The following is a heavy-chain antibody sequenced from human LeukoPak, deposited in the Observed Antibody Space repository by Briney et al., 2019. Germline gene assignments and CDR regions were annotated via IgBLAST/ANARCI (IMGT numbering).Heavy chain of an antibody. J-gene: IGHJ5*02. CDR3: AEDHGGYYYGSGSLGP. CDR1: GFTFSSYA. CDR2: ISYDGSNK. Sequence: GGSLRLSCAASGFTFSSYAMHWVRQAPGKGLEWVAVISYDGSNKYYADSVKGRFTISRDNSKNTLYLQMNSLRAEDTAVYYCAEDHGGYYYGSGSLGPWGQGTLVTVSS. V-gene: IGHV3-30*04. D-gene: IGHD3-10*01.